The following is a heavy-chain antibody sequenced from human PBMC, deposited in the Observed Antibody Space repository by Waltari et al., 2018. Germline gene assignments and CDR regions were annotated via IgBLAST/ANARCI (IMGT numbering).Heavy chain of an antibody. CDR3: ARAGTTLIWGVAE. CDR1: GYTFTDFS. V-gene: IGHV1-46*01. D-gene: IGHD3-10*01. Sequence: QVQLVQSGAEVKRPGAAVKVSCKASGYTFTDFSMHWVRQAPGQGREWMGIINPSGGGTTYTQKFQDRGTMTRDTSTNTVYRELSSLRSEDTAVYYCARAGTTLIWGVAEWGQGTLVTVSS. CDR2: INPSGGGT. J-gene: IGHJ4*02.